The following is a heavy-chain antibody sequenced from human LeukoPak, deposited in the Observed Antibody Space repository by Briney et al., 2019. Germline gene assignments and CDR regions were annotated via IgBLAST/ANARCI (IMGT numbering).Heavy chain of an antibody. J-gene: IGHJ6*02. CDR2: INPNSGGT. V-gene: IGHV1-2*02. CDR3: ARAAPALYYYFGRDV. D-gene: IGHD6-13*01. Sequence: ASVKVSCKASGYTFTGYYMHWMRQPPGQGLEWMGWINPNSGGTNYAQKFKGRVTMTRDTSISTAYLELNRLRTDDTAVYYCARAAPALYYYFGRDVWGQGTTVTVSS. CDR1: GYTFTGYY.